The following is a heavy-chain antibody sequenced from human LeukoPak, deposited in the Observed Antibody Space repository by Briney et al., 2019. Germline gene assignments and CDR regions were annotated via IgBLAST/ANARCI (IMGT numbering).Heavy chain of an antibody. J-gene: IGHJ4*02. D-gene: IGHD2-8*01. Sequence: GGSLRLSCAASGFTFSSYGMHWVRQAPGKGLEWVAVISYDGSNKYYADSVKGRFTISRDNSKNTLYLQMNSLRAEDTAVYYCAKAPGPYCTNGVCYLGYWGQGTLVTVSS. CDR1: GFTFSSYG. V-gene: IGHV3-30*18. CDR2: ISYDGSNK. CDR3: AKAPGPYCTNGVCYLGY.